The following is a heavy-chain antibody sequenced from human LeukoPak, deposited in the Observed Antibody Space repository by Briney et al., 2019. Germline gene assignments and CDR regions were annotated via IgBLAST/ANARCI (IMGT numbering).Heavy chain of an antibody. D-gene: IGHD1-26*01. Sequence: SVKVSCKASGGTLSSYAISWVRQAPGQGLEWMGGIIPIFGTANYAQKFQGRVTITADESTSTAYMELSSLRSEDTAVYYCARAGTYIVGAAFDYWGQGTLVTVSS. J-gene: IGHJ4*02. CDR2: IIPIFGTA. CDR3: ARAGTYIVGAAFDY. V-gene: IGHV1-69*13. CDR1: GGTLSSYA.